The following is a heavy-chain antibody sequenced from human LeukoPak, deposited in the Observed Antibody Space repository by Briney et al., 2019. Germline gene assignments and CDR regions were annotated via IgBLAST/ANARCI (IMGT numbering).Heavy chain of an antibody. CDR1: GFTFSDYY. J-gene: IGHJ3*02. Sequence: GGSLRLSCAAYGFTFSDYYMSWIRQAPGKGLEWVSYISSSGSTIYYADSVKGRFTISRDNAKNSLYLQMNSLRAEDTAVYYCARYSGSYADDAFDIWGQGTMVTVSS. CDR2: ISSSGSTI. D-gene: IGHD1-26*01. V-gene: IGHV3-11*04. CDR3: ARYSGSYADDAFDI.